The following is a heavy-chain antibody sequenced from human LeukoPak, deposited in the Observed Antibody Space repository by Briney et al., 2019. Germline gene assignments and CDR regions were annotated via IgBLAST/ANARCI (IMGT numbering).Heavy chain of an antibody. CDR1: GFTFNSYA. CDR3: VKVAVAGTFNDVFDI. V-gene: IGHV3-64D*09. CDR2: ISSNGGST. J-gene: IGHJ3*02. D-gene: IGHD6-19*01. Sequence: PGGSLRLSCSASGFTFNSYAMHWVRQAPGKGLEYVSAISSNGGSTYYADSVKGRFTISRDNSKNTLHLQMSSLRAEDTAVYYCVKVAVAGTFNDVFDIWGQGTMVTVSS.